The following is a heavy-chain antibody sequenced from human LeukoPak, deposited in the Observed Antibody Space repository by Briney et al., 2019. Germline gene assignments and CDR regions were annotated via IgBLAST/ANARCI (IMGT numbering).Heavy chain of an antibody. CDR2: ISYDGSNK. V-gene: IGHV3-30-3*01. D-gene: IGHD6-19*01. CDR3: ARDTTFDSSGWSYYFDY. CDR1: GFTFSSYA. Sequence: GGSLRLSCAASGFTFSSYAMHWVRQAPGKGLEWVAVISYDGSNKYYAGSVKGRFTISRDNSKNTLYLQMNSLRAEDTAVYYCARDTTFDSSGWSYYFDYWGQGTLVTVSS. J-gene: IGHJ4*02.